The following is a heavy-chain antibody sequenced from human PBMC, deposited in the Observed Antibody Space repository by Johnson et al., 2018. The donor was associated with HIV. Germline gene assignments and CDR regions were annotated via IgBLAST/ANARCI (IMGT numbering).Heavy chain of an antibody. CDR2: IWYDGSNK. CDR3: AKGVGGAFDI. V-gene: IGHV3-33*06. Sequence: QVQLVESGGGVVQPGRSLRLSCAASGFTFRNYGMHWVRQAPGKGLEWVAVIWYDGSNKYYADSVKGRFTVSRDNSKNTLYLQMNSLRAEDTAVYYGAKGVGGAFDIWGQGKMVTVSS. D-gene: IGHD1-26*01. J-gene: IGHJ3*02. CDR1: GFTFRNYG.